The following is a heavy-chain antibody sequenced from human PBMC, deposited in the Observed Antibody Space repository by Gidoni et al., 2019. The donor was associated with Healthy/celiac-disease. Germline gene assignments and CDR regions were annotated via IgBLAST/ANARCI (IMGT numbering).Heavy chain of an antibody. J-gene: IGHJ6*02. Sequence: QVQLVQSGAEVKKPGSSVKVSCKASGGTFSSYAISWVRQAPGQGLAWMGGIIPIFGTANYAQKFQGRVTITAAESTSTAYMALSSLRSEDTAVYYCASTPDDSNYGYYYYGMDVWGQGTTVTVSS. V-gene: IGHV1-69*01. D-gene: IGHD4-4*01. CDR2: IIPIFGTA. CDR3: ASTPDDSNYGYYYYGMDV. CDR1: GGTFSSYA.